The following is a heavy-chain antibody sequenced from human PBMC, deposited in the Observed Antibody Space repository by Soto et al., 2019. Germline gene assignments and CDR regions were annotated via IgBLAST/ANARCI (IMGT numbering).Heavy chain of an antibody. CDR3: AREPYDYDRSGHFDY. CDR1: GGSISGGDYY. Sequence: SETLSLTCTVSGGSISGGDYYWNWIRQPPGKGLEWIGYIYYSGSTYYKPSLKSRVSISVDTSKNQFSLRLTSVTAADTAVYYCAREPYDYDRSGHFDYWGQGTLVTVSS. D-gene: IGHD3-22*01. J-gene: IGHJ4*02. V-gene: IGHV4-30-4*01. CDR2: IYYSGST.